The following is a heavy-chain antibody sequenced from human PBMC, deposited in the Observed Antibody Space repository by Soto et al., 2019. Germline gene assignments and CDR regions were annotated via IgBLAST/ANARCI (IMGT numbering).Heavy chain of an antibody. CDR2: INHSGST. D-gene: IGHD1-26*01. CDR1: GGSFSGYY. V-gene: IGHV4-34*01. Sequence: SETLSLTCAVYGGSFSGYYWSWIRQPPGKGLEWIGEINHSGSTNYNPSLKSRVTISVDTSKNQFSLKLSSVTAADTAVYYCASGIVGTSEILDYWGRGTLVTVSS. J-gene: IGHJ4*02. CDR3: ASGIVGTSEILDY.